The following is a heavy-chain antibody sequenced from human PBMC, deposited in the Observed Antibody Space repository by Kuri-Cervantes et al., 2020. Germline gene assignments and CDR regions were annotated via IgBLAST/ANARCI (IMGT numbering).Heavy chain of an antibody. CDR2: INPNSGGT. J-gene: IGHJ6*02. V-gene: IGHV1-2*02. D-gene: IGHD2-15*01. Sequence: ASVKVSCKASGYTFTSYGICWVRQAPGQGLEWMGWINPNSGGTNYAQKFQGRVTMTRDTSISTAYMELSRLRSDDTAVYYCARDLVAAAFPFYYYYHGMDVWGQGTTVTVSS. CDR1: GYTFTSYG. CDR3: ARDLVAAAFPFYYYYHGMDV.